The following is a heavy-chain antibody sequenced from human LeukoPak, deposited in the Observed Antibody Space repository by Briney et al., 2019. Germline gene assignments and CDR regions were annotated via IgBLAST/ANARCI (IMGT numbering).Heavy chain of an antibody. D-gene: IGHD6-13*01. CDR3: ASIAAFYYMDV. V-gene: IGHV4-34*01. Sequence: KPSQTLSLTCAVYGGSFSGYYWSWIRHPPGKGLEWIGEINHSGSTNSNPSLTRRVTISVDTSKNQFSLKLSSVTAADTAVYYCASIAAFYYMDVWGKGTTVTVSS. CDR1: GGSFSGYY. J-gene: IGHJ6*03. CDR2: INHSGST.